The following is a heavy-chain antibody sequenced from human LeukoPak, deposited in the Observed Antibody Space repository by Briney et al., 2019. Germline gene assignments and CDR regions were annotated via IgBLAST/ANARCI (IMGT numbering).Heavy chain of an antibody. CDR3: ARDLTEWGVTTSCFDY. V-gene: IGHV3-48*02. Sequence: GGSLRLSCAASGFTFSSYAMSWVRQAPGKGLEWVSYISSSSSTIYYADSVKGRFTISRDNAKNSLYLQMNSLRDEDTAVYYCARDLTEWGVTTSCFDYWGQGTLVTVSS. CDR1: GFTFSSYA. D-gene: IGHD4-17*01. J-gene: IGHJ4*02. CDR2: ISSSSSTI.